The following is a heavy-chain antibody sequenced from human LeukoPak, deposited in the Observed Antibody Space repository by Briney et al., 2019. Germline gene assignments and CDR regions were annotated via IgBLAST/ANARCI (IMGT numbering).Heavy chain of an antibody. V-gene: IGHV4-4*07. J-gene: IGHJ2*01. Sequence: SETLSLTCTVSGGSISSYYWSWIRQPAGKGLEWIGRIYTSGSTNYNPSLKSRVTMSVDTSKNQFSLKLSSVTAADTAVYYCARNNYYYDSSGYGWYFDLWGRGTLVTVSS. CDR3: ARNNYYYDSSGYGWYFDL. CDR2: IYTSGST. CDR1: GGSISSYY. D-gene: IGHD3-22*01.